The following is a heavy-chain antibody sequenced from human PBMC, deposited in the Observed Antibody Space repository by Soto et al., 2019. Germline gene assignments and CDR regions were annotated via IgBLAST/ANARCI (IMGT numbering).Heavy chain of an antibody. CDR1: GFTFSSYG. CDR2: ISYDGSNK. V-gene: IGHV3-30*18. J-gene: IGHJ4*02. Sequence: QVQLVESGGGVVQPGRSLRLSCAASGFTFSSYGMHWVRQAPGKGLEWVAVISYDGSNKYYADPVKGRFTISRDNSKNTLYLQMNSLRAEDTAVYYCAKGKGFAGHGSSVDYWGQGTLVTVSS. D-gene: IGHD6-13*01. CDR3: AKGKGFAGHGSSVDY.